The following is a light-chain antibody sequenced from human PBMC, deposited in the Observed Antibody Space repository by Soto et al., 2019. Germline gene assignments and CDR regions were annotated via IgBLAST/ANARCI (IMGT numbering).Light chain of an antibody. CDR1: QSISSY. V-gene: IGKV1-39*01. CDR2: AAS. CDR3: QQSYNTPWT. Sequence: DIQMTQSPSSLSASVGDRVTITCRASQSISSYLNWYQQKPGKAPKLLIYAASSLQSGVPSRFSGSGSGTDFTLTISSLRPEDFATYYCQQSYNTPWTFGQGTKVEIK. J-gene: IGKJ1*01.